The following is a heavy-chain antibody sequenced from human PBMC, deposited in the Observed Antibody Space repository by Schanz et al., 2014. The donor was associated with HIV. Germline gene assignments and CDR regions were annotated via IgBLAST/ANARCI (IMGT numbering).Heavy chain of an antibody. J-gene: IGHJ4*02. D-gene: IGHD5-12*01. V-gene: IGHV3-30*18. Sequence: QVQLVESGGGVVQPGRSLRLSCAASGFTFSSYGMHWVRQAPGKGLEWVAVISHDGINKYYADSVKGRFTVSRDNSKNTLYLQMNSLRAEDTAVYYCAKDLGGFSAYEAYTSGRGYWGQGTLVIVSS. CDR3: AKDLGGFSAYEAYTSGRGY. CDR1: GFTFSSYG. CDR2: ISHDGINK.